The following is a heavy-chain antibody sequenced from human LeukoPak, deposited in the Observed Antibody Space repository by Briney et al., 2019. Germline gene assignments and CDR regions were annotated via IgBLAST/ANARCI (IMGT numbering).Heavy chain of an antibody. J-gene: IGHJ5*02. CDR1: GYTFTGYY. CDR3: ARLSGDGNWFDP. D-gene: IGHD2-21*01. V-gene: IGHV1-2*02. Sequence: GCSVTVSCKASGYTFTGYYMHWVRQAPGQGLEWMGWINPNSGVTNYAQKFQGRVTMTRDTSISTAYMELSRLRSDDTAVFYCARLSGDGNWFDPWGQGIVVTVSS. CDR2: INPNSGVT.